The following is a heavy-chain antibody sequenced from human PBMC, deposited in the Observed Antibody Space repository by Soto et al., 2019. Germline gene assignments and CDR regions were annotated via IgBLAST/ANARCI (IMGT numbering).Heavy chain of an antibody. CDR1: GGSISSGGYY. J-gene: IGHJ5*02. CDR2: FFYSGST. D-gene: IGHD3-10*01. CDR3: ARGRGVDGSGSYNWFDP. Sequence: PSETLSLTCTVSGGSISSGGYYWSWIRQHPGKGLEWIGYFFYSGSTYFNPSLKSRVTISVDTSKNQFSLKLSFVTAADTAVYYCARGRGVDGSGSYNWFDPWGQGTLVTVSS. V-gene: IGHV4-31*03.